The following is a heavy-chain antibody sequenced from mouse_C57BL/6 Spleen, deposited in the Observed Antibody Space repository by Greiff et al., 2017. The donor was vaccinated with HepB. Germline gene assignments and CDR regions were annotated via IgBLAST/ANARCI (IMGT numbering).Heavy chain of an antibody. D-gene: IGHD2-4*01. J-gene: IGHJ2*01. CDR3: ARDGDYDGY. V-gene: IGHV1-4*01. CDR2: INPSSGYT. Sequence: QVHVKQSGAELARPGASVKMSCKASGYTFTSYTMHWVKQRPGQGLEWIGYINPSSGYTKYNQKFKDKATLTADKSSSTAYMQLSSLTSEDSAVYYCARDGDYDGYWGQGTTLTVSS. CDR1: GYTFTSYT.